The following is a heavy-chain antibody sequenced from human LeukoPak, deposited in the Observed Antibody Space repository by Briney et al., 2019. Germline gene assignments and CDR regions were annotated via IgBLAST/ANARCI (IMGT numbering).Heavy chain of an antibody. CDR2: IRSSSSYI. CDR3: ASGFWSVASPSGTSYYSYPMDV. V-gene: IGHV3-21*01. J-gene: IGHJ6*02. D-gene: IGHD5-12*01. Sequence: GGSLRLSWAASGFTFSSYSMNWGRQAPGKGPEVVSSIRSSSSYIYYADSVKGRFTISRDNAKNSLYLQMNSLRAEDTGVYYCASGFWSVASPSGTSYYSYPMDVWGPGTPVTVS. CDR1: GFTFSSYS.